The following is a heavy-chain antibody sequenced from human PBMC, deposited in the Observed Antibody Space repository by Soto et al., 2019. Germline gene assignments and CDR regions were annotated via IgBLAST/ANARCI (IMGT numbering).Heavy chain of an antibody. Sequence: ASVKVSCKASGYTFTSYDINWVRQATGQGLEWMGWMNPNSGNTGYAQKFQGRVTMTRNTSISTAYMELGSLRSEDTAVYYCARGFYDGGRWVAGSVDYWGQGTLVTVSS. CDR1: GYTFTSYD. D-gene: IGHD2-15*01. CDR2: MNPNSGNT. V-gene: IGHV1-8*01. J-gene: IGHJ4*02. CDR3: ARGFYDGGRWVAGSVDY.